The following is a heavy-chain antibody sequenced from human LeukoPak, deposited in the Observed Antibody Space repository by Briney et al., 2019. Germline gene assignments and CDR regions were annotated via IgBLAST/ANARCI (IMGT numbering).Heavy chain of an antibody. Sequence: PYETLSVTCTVSGGSISSSSYYWGWIRQPPGKGLEWIGSIYYSGSTYYNPSLKSRVTISVDTSKNQFSLKLSSVTAADTAVYYCARLGDSSGYWYYFDYWGQGTLVTVSS. CDR3: ARLGDSSGYWYYFDY. J-gene: IGHJ4*02. V-gene: IGHV4-39*01. CDR2: IYYSGST. CDR1: GGSISSSSYY. D-gene: IGHD3-22*01.